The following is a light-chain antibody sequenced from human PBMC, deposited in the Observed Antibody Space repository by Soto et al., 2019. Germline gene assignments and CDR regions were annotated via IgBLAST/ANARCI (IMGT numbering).Light chain of an antibody. Sequence: QSALTQPASVSGSPGQSITISCTGTSSDVGYYNSVSWYQRHPVKVPKLIIYDVSSRPSGVSNRFSGFKSGNTASLTISGLQAEDEADYYCSSYPSSETHVLFGGGTQLTVL. J-gene: IGLJ2*01. CDR2: DVS. CDR1: SSDVGYYNS. CDR3: SSYPSSETHVL. V-gene: IGLV2-14*03.